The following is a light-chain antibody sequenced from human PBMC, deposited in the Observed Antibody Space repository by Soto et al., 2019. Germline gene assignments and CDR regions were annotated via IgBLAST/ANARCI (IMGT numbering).Light chain of an antibody. V-gene: IGLV2-23*02. J-gene: IGLJ7*01. CDR1: ISDVGSFVP. Sequence: QSALTQPASVSGSLGQSITISCSGSISDVGSFVPVSWYQQHPGKAPRLIVYEVSKRPSGVSNRFSGSKSGNTASLTISGLQADDEADYYGCSYAGSSTSRVFGGGTQLTVL. CDR3: CSYAGSSTSRV. CDR2: EVS.